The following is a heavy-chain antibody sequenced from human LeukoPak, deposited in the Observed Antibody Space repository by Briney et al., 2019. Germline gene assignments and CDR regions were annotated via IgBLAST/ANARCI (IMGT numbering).Heavy chain of an antibody. CDR2: IYHSGST. V-gene: IGHV4-4*02. J-gene: IGHJ6*02. CDR1: GGSISSSNW. Sequence: PSETLSLTCAVSGGSISSSNWWSWVRQPPGKGLEWIGEIYHSGSTNYNPSLKSRVTISVDKSKNQFSLKLSSVTAADTAVYYCARDQYWGSYRPSNYYYYGMDVWGQGTTVTVSS. D-gene: IGHD3-16*02. CDR3: ARDQYWGSYRPSNYYYYGMDV.